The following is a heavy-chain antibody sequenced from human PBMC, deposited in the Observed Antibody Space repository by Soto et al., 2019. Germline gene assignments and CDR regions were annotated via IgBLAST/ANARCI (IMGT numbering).Heavy chain of an antibody. D-gene: IGHD6-13*01. Sequence: LSLTCAVSGGSISSSNWWSWVRQPPGKGLEWIGEIYHSGSTNYNPSLKSRVTISVDKSKNQFSLKLSSVTAADTAVYYCASSGVAAAGWFDPWGQGTLVTVPQ. CDR2: IYHSGST. CDR1: GGSISSSNW. J-gene: IGHJ5*02. CDR3: ASSGVAAAGWFDP. V-gene: IGHV4-4*02.